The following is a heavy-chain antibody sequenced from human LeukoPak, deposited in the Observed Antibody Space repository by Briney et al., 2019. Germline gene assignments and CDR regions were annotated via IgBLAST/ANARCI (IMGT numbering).Heavy chain of an antibody. CDR1: GVTVSNNF. CDR3: ASWPGGWYGEDS. Sequence: GGSLRLSCAASGVTVSNNFMSWVRQAPGKGLEWVSVIYGGGSTYYADSVKGRFTISRDTSKNTLYLQMNSLRAEDTAVYYCASWPGGWYGEDSWGQGTLVTVS. CDR2: IYGGGST. V-gene: IGHV3-53*01. J-gene: IGHJ4*02. D-gene: IGHD6-19*01.